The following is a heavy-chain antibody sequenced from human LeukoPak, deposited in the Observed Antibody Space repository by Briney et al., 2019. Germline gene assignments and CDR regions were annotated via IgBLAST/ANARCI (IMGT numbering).Heavy chain of an antibody. CDR1: GFTFSSYS. Sequence: GGPLRLSCAASGFTFSSYSMNWVRQAPGKGLEWVSYISSSSSTIYYADSVKGLFTISRDNAKNSLYLQMNSLRAEDTAVYYCARDRRAYCSSTSCYPFDYWGQGTLVTVSS. V-gene: IGHV3-48*04. CDR2: ISSSSSTI. J-gene: IGHJ4*02. D-gene: IGHD2-2*01. CDR3: ARDRRAYCSSTSCYPFDY.